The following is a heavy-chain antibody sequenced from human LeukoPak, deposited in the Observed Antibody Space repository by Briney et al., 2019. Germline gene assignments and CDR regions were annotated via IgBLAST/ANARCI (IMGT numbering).Heavy chain of an antibody. D-gene: IGHD3-22*01. V-gene: IGHV4-59*01. CDR3: ARGRYYYDSSAY. Sequence: SETLSLTCTVSGGSISSYYWSWIRQPPGKGLEWIGYIYYSGSTNYNPSLKSRVTISVGTSKNQFSLKLSSVTAADTAVYYCARGRYYYDSSAYWGQGTLVTVSS. CDR1: GGSISSYY. J-gene: IGHJ4*02. CDR2: IYYSGST.